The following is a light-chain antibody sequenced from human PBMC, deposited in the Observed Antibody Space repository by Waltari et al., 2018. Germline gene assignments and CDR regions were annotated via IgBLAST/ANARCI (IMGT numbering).Light chain of an antibody. V-gene: IGLV3-21*03. Sequence: SYVLTQPPSVSAAPGTTATLTCAGDNIGRKNVHWYQQQPGQAPGLVVYDVAKRPSDISERISGSNSGNTATLTISRVEAGDEADYYCHVWDSITDDRVFGGGTKLTVL. CDR2: DVA. CDR1: NIGRKN. CDR3: HVWDSITDDRV. J-gene: IGLJ3*02.